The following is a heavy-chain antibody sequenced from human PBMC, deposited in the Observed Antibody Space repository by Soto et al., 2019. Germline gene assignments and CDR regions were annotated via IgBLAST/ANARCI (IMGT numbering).Heavy chain of an antibody. CDR2: IIPIFGTA. D-gene: IGHD3-22*01. Sequence: ASVKVSCKASGGTFSRHAISWVRQAPGQGLEWVGGIIPIFGTANHAQKFQGRVTIIADESTSTVYMELSSLRSEDTAMYYCARGWGYDSNDYYYAYWGQGTLVTVSS. V-gene: IGHV1-69*13. CDR3: ARGWGYDSNDYYYAY. J-gene: IGHJ4*02. CDR1: GGTFSRHA.